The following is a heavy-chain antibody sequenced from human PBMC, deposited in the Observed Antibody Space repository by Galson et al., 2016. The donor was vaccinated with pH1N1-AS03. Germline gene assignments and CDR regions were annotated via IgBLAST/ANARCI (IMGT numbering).Heavy chain of an antibody. Sequence: SLRLSCAASGFTFSSYWMTWIRQAPGKGLEWVANIKQDGSVEYYVDSVKDRFTISRDSLQNTLDLQMNSLSAEDSAVYFCARETIRAGEFDLWGRGTVVTVSS. J-gene: IGHJ3*01. CDR2: IKQDGSVE. CDR1: GFTFSSYW. V-gene: IGHV3-7*01. D-gene: IGHD1-26*01. CDR3: ARETIRAGEFDL.